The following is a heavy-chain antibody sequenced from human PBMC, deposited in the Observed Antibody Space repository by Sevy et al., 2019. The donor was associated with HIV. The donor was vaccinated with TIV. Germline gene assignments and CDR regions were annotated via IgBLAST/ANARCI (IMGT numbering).Heavy chain of an antibody. Sequence: GGSLRLSCAATGFTFSNYAMHWVRQAPGKGMEWVAIIWSDGANQYHGDSVKGRFTISRDNSKNTLYLQMNNVRVEDTAVYYCARGGYYYDNAAYHAHDSWGQGTLVTVSS. V-gene: IGHV3-33*01. CDR3: ARGGYYYDNAAYHAHDS. CDR2: IWSDGANQ. D-gene: IGHD3-22*01. CDR1: GFTFSNYA. J-gene: IGHJ4*02.